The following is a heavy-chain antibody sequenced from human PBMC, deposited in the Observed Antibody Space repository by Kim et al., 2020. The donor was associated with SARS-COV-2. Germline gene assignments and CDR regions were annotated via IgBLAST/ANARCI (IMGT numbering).Heavy chain of an antibody. J-gene: IGHJ4*02. V-gene: IGHV3-49*04. CDR3: TRARFWSGYYTGDY. CDR1: GFTFGDYA. Sequence: GGSLRLSCTASGFTFGDYAMSWVRQAPGKGLEWVGFIRSKAYGGTTEYAASVKGRFTISRDDSKSIAYLQMNSLKTEDTAVYYCTRARFWSGYYTGDYWGQGTLVTVSS. CDR2: IRSKAYGGTT. D-gene: IGHD3-3*01.